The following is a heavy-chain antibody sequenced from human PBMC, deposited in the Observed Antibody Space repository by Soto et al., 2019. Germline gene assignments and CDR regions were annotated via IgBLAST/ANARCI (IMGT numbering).Heavy chain of an antibody. D-gene: IGHD2-2*02. CDR1: GGSISSGGYS. CDR2: IYHSGST. Sequence: KASATLSLTCAVSGGSISSGGYSWSWIRQPPGKGLEGIGYIYHSGSTYYNPSLKSRVTISVDRSKNQFSLKLSSVTAADTAVYYCASMALPATAIRGFDPWGQGTLVTVSS. V-gene: IGHV4-30-2*01. CDR3: ASMALPATAIRGFDP. J-gene: IGHJ5*02.